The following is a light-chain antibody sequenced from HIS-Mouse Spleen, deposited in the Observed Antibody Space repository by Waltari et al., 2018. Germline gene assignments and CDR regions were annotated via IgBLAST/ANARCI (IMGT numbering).Light chain of an antibody. CDR1: SSDVGSYNL. CDR2: EGS. V-gene: IGLV2-23*01. CDR3: CSYAGSSTYV. Sequence: QSALTQPASVSGYPGQSITISCTGTSSDVGSYNLVSWYQQHPGQAPKLMIYEGSKRPSGVSNRFSGSKSGNTASLTISGLQAEDEADYYCCSYAGSSTYVFGTGTKVTVL. J-gene: IGLJ1*01.